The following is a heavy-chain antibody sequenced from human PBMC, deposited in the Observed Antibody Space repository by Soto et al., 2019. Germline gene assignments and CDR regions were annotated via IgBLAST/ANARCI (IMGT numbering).Heavy chain of an antibody. J-gene: IGHJ6*02. CDR3: VRSREMESGNDYGLAG. CDR2: YHSGGST. D-gene: IGHD2-15*01. Sequence: QVQLQESGSGLVKPSQSLSLTCTVSGVSLNTADTWWSWIRQSPGKGLEFIGYYHSGGSTYYDASFRSRVIISADTSNSQFSLKLSSVTVADTAVYFCVRSREMESGNDYGLAGWGQGTTVTVSS. CDR1: GVSLNTADTW. V-gene: IGHV4-30-4*01.